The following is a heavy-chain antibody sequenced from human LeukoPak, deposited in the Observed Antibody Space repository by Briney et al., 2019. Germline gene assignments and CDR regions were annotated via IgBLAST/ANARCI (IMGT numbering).Heavy chain of an antibody. CDR1: GASFTSAY. V-gene: IGHV4-34*01. D-gene: IGHD2-15*01. Sequence: SETLSLTCAINGASFTSAYWNWIRQPPGKGLEWIGEINHAGTTSYNPSLKSRVTISVDMSKNQFSLNLTSMTAADTAVYYCAGVLGTPGPWGPGTLVTVSS. CDR3: AGVLGTPGP. CDR2: INHAGTT. J-gene: IGHJ5*02.